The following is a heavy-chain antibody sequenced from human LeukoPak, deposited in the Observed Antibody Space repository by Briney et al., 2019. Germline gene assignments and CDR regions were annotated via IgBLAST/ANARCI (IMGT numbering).Heavy chain of an antibody. CDR1: GFTVSSNY. V-gene: IGHV3-53*01. Sequence: PGGSLRLSCAAPGFTVSSNYMSWVRQAPGKGLEWVSVIYSGGSTYYADSVKGRFTISRDNSKNTLYLQMNSLRAEDTAVYYCAGDLTYYYGSGSYSTSGAFDIWGQGTMVTVSS. D-gene: IGHD3-10*01. CDR3: AGDLTYYYGSGSYSTSGAFDI. J-gene: IGHJ3*02. CDR2: IYSGGST.